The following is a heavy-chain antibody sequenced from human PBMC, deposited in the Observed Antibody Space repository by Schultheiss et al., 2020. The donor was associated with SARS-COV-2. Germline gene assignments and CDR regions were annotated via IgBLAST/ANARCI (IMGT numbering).Heavy chain of an antibody. J-gene: IGHJ4*02. Sequence: SQTLSLTCTVSGGSIRSYYWSWIRQPPGKDLEWVGYIFYSGNTDYNPSLKSRVTISVDTSKNQFSLKLSSVTAADTAVYYCARGDSSGYYFGFMNYWGQGTLVTVSS. CDR3: ARGDSSGYYFGFMNY. D-gene: IGHD3-22*01. V-gene: IGHV4-59*01. CDR1: GGSIRSYY. CDR2: IFYSGNT.